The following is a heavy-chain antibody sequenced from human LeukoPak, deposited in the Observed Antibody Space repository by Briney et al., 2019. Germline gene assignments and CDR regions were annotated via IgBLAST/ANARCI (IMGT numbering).Heavy chain of an antibody. J-gene: IGHJ3*02. CDR2: IYYGETT. CDR1: GASISSSNFY. CDR3: AKSYGYGLVDI. D-gene: IGHD5-18*01. Sequence: SETLSLTCTVSGASISSSNFYWDWIRQSPGKGLEWIGNIYYGETTSYNPSFKSRVTISLDTSRNQFSLKLNSVTAADTAVYYCAKSYGYGLVDIWGQGTMVTVSS. V-gene: IGHV4-39*07.